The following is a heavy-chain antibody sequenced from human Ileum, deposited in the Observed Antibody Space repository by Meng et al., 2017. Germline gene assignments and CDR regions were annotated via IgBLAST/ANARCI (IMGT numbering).Heavy chain of an antibody. CDR2: INGIGDYT. J-gene: IGHJ6*02. Sequence: GGSLRLSCAASGFTFSSSPMNWVRQAPGKGLEWVSTINGIGDYTFYADSVKGRFTISRDNAKDSLYLQMNSLRAEDTALYYCARENMEATGGMDVWGQGSMVTVSS. V-gene: IGHV3-21*01. D-gene: IGHD5-12*01. CDR1: GFTFSSSP. CDR3: ARENMEATGGMDV.